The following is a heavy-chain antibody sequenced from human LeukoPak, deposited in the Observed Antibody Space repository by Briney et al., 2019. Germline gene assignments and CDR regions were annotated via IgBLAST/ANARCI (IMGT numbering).Heavy chain of an antibody. CDR1: GGSISSGDYY. CDR2: IYYSGST. J-gene: IGHJ4*02. Sequence: SETLSLTCTVSGGSISSGDYYWGWIRQPPGKGLEWIGYIYYSGSTYYNPSLKSRVTISVDTSKNQFSLKLSSVTAADTAVYYCARDTNPLTYYYDSSGYFDYWGQGTLVTVSS. D-gene: IGHD3-22*01. V-gene: IGHV4-30-4*01. CDR3: ARDTNPLTYYYDSSGYFDY.